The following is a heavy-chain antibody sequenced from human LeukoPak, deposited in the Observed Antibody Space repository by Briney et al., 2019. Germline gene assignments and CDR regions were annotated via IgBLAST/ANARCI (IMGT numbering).Heavy chain of an antibody. CDR1: GYTFTGYY. D-gene: IGHD6-6*01. Sequence: ASVKVSCKAPGYTFTGYYMHWVRQAPGQGLEWMGWISAYNGNTNYAQKLQGRVTMTTDTSTSTAYMELRSLRSDDTAVYYCARVEYSSSSVVYYYYMDVWGKGTTVTVSS. CDR3: ARVEYSSSSVVYYYYMDV. CDR2: ISAYNGNT. V-gene: IGHV1-18*04. J-gene: IGHJ6*03.